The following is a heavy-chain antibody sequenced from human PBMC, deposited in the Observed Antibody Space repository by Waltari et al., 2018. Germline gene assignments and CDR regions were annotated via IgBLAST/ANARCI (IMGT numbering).Heavy chain of an antibody. Sequence: EVQLLESGGGLVQPGGSLRLSCAASGFTFSSYAMSWVRQAPGKGLEWVSAMSGSGGSTYYADSVKGRFTISRDNSKNTLYLQMNSLRAEDTAVYYCAKYSYGSMEAFDIWGQGTMVTVSS. CDR2: MSGSGGST. V-gene: IGHV3-23*01. CDR1: GFTFSSYA. D-gene: IGHD5-18*01. J-gene: IGHJ3*02. CDR3: AKYSYGSMEAFDI.